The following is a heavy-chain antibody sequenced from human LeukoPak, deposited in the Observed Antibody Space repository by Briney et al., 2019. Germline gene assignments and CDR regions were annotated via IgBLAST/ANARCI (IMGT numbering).Heavy chain of an antibody. CDR1: GGSISSGN. CDR2: ISYDGSNK. Sequence: LSLTCAVSGGSISSGNWWSWVRQAPGKGLEWVGVISYDGSNKYYADSVKGRFTISRGNSKNTLYLQMNSLRAEDTAVYYCAKDLSPLRVVTPYYYYGMDVWGQGTTVTVPS. J-gene: IGHJ6*02. D-gene: IGHD4-23*01. CDR3: AKDLSPLRVVTPYYYYGMDV. V-gene: IGHV3-30*18.